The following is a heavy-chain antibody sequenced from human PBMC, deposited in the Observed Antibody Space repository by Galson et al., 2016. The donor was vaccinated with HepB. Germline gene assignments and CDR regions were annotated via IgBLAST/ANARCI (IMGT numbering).Heavy chain of an antibody. J-gene: IGHJ5*02. CDR2: IIPIFRTA. CDR1: GDTLSDYA. CDR3: VRGRYSSGTWNWFDP. Sequence: SVKVSCKASGDTLSDYAFSWVRQAPGQGLEWMGGIIPIFRTANYAQKFQGRVTITADESTSTAYMGLSSLRSEDTAIYYCVRGRYSSGTWNWFDPWGQGTLVTVSP. D-gene: IGHD3-22*01. V-gene: IGHV1-69*13.